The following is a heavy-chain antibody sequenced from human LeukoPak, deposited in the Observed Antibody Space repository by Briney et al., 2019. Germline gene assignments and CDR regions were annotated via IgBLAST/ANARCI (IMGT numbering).Heavy chain of an antibody. J-gene: IGHJ4*02. D-gene: IGHD2-15*01. V-gene: IGHV1-2*02. CDR3: AKGTRRIWSDFDY. Sequence: ASVKVSCKASGYIFTGYYIHWVRQAPGQGLEWMGWSNPNSGATNYAQKFQGRVTMTTDTSISAAYMDLSRLRFDDTALYYCAKGTRRIWSDFDYWGQGTLVTVCS. CDR1: GYIFTGYY. CDR2: SNPNSGAT.